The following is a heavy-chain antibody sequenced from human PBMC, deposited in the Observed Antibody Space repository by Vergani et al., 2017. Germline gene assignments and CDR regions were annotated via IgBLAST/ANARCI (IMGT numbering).Heavy chain of an antibody. CDR1: GAPFNSYY. Sequence: QVQLQQWGAGLLKTSETLSLTCAVSGAPFNSYYWTWIRQSPGRGLEWIGEIDDKGKSICNPTLKSRVTMSVDNSKRQFSLNVTSVTAADSAMYYCVRRDFWVGPRTFDFWGAGTPVTVSS. V-gene: IGHV4-34*01. CDR3: VRRDFWVGPRTFDF. D-gene: IGHD3-3*01. J-gene: IGHJ3*01. CDR2: IDDKGKS.